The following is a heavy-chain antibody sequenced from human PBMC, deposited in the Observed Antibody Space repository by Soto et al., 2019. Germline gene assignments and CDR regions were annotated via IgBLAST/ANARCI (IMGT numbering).Heavy chain of an antibody. CDR3: AAEIAAAGSMDV. Sequence: SETLSLTCTVSGGSISSYYWSWIRRPPGKGLEWIGSIYYSGSTNYNPSLKSRVTISVDTSKNQFSLKLSSVTAADTAVYYCAAEIAAAGSMDVWGQGTTVTVSS. D-gene: IGHD6-13*01. V-gene: IGHV4-59*08. J-gene: IGHJ6*02. CDR1: GGSISSYY. CDR2: IYYSGST.